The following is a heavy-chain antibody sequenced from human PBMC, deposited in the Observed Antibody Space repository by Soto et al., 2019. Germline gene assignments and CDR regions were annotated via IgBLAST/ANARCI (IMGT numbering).Heavy chain of an antibody. CDR2: ISSSGSTI. CDR3: ASPDYGDYHDAFDI. V-gene: IGHV3-11*01. D-gene: IGHD4-17*01. CDR1: GFTFSDYY. Sequence: GGSLRLSCAASGFTFSDYYMSWIRQAPGKGLEWVSYISSSGSTIYYAGSVKGRFTISRDNAKNSLYLQMNSLRAEDTAVYYCASPDYGDYHDAFDIWGQGTMVTVSS. J-gene: IGHJ3*02.